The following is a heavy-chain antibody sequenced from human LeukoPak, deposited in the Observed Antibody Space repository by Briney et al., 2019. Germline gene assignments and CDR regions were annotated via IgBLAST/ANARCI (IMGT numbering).Heavy chain of an antibody. CDR2: IHYSGST. J-gene: IGHJ4*02. CDR3: VAGYSYGSADY. V-gene: IGHV4-39*01. Sequence: SETLSLPCTVPGGPISSSSYYWGWIRPPPGEGLEWIGSIHYSGSTYHNPSLKSRVTISVDTSRNQFSLKVSSVTAADTAVYYCVAGYSYGSADYWGQGTLVTVSS. D-gene: IGHD5-18*01. CDR1: GGPISSSSYY.